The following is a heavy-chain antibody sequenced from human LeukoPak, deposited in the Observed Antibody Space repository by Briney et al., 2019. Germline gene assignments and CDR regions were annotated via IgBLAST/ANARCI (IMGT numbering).Heavy chain of an antibody. Sequence: PGGSLRLSRAASGFTFSSYGMHWVRQAPGKGLEWVAVIWYDGSNKYYADSVKGRFTISRDNSKNTLYLQMNSLRAEDTAVYYCAKDQLGYCTNGVCSGFDYWGQGTLVTVSS. CDR3: AKDQLGYCTNGVCSGFDY. V-gene: IGHV3-33*06. D-gene: IGHD2-8*01. CDR2: IWYDGSNK. J-gene: IGHJ4*02. CDR1: GFTFSSYG.